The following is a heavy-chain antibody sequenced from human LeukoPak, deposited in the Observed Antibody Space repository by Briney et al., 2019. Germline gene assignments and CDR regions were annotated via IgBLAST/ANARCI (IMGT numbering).Heavy chain of an antibody. Sequence: GGSLRLSCAASGFTFSSYAMSWVRQAPGKGLEWVSAISGSGGSTYYADSVKGRFTISRDNSKNTLYLQMNSLRAEDTAVYYCATPPYDSSGYYFAPFDYWGQGTLVTVSS. CDR2: ISGSGGST. CDR1: GFTFSSYA. CDR3: ATPPYDSSGYYFAPFDY. V-gene: IGHV3-23*01. D-gene: IGHD3-22*01. J-gene: IGHJ4*02.